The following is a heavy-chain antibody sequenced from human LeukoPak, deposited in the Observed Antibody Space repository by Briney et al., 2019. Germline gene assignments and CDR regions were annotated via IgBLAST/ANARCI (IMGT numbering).Heavy chain of an antibody. CDR3: ARGRGYCSGGSCYAAWFDP. Sequence: SVTLSLTCAVYGGSFSGYYWSWIRQPPGKGLEWIGEINHSGSTNYNPSLKSRVTISVDTSKNQFSLKLSSVTAADTAVYYCARGRGYCSGGSCYAAWFDPWGQGTLVTVSS. D-gene: IGHD2-15*01. CDR1: GGSFSGYY. V-gene: IGHV4-34*01. CDR2: INHSGST. J-gene: IGHJ5*02.